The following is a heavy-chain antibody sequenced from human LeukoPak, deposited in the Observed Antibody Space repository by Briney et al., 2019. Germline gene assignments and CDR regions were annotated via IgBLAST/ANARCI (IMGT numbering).Heavy chain of an antibody. J-gene: IGHJ3*02. CDR3: ARDRVWDYDSSGYWFDAFDI. CDR2: ISWEDDTT. V-gene: IGHV3-43*01. CDR1: GFTFNDYT. Sequence: QPGGSLTLSCAASGFTFNDYTMHWVRQAPGKGLEWVSLISWEDDTTYYADSVKGRFTISRDNAKNSLYLQMNSLRAEDTALYYCARDRVWDYDSSGYWFDAFDIWGQGTMVTVSS. D-gene: IGHD3-22*01.